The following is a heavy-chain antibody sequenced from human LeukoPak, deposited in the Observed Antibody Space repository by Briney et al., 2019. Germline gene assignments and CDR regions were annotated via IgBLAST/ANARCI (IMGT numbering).Heavy chain of an antibody. V-gene: IGHV3-21*01. CDR1: GFTFSSYS. J-gene: IGHJ4*02. D-gene: IGHD3-10*01. CDR2: ISSSSSYI. Sequence: GGSLRLSCAASGFTFSSYSMNWVRQAPGKGLEWVSSISSSSSYIYYADSVKGRFTISRDNSKNTLYLQMNSLRAEDTAVYYCAKAGYGSGSYYNPTDYWGQGTLVTVSS. CDR3: AKAGYGSGSYYNPTDY.